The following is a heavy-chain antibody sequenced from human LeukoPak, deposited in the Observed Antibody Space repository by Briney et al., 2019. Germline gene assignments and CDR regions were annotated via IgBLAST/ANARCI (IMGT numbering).Heavy chain of an antibody. D-gene: IGHD3-10*01. CDR2: IDYSGST. Sequence: SETLSLTCTVSGDSISTSNYYWGWIRQSPGKGLEWIGSIDYSGSTYYSPSLKSRLTISVDTSKKQFSLKLNSVTAADTAVYYCARRGGYGSGTIWIYYFDSWGPGTLVTVSS. CDR3: ARRGGYGSGTIWIYYFDS. V-gene: IGHV4-39*01. CDR1: GDSISTSNYY. J-gene: IGHJ4*02.